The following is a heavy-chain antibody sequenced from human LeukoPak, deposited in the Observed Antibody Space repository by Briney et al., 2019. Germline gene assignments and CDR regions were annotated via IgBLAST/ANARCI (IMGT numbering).Heavy chain of an antibody. D-gene: IGHD3-9*01. CDR2: ISYDGGHK. V-gene: IGHV3-30*04. Sequence: PGRSLRLSCAASGFTFSSYAIHWVRQAPGKGLEWVAVISYDGGHKYYADSVKGRFTVSRDNAKNSLYLQMNSLRAEDTAVYYCARSIGLTGGGVDVWGQGTTVTVSS. J-gene: IGHJ6*02. CDR1: GFTFSSYA. CDR3: ARSIGLTGGGVDV.